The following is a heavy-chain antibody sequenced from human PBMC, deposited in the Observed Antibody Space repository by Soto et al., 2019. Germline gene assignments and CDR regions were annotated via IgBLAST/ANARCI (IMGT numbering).Heavy chain of an antibody. Sequence: EVQLVESGGGLVKPGGSLRLSCAASGFSFSNGWMSWVRQAPGKGLEWVGRIKSKSDGGTTDYTAPVKGRFTISRDDSKYTVYLQMNSLKTEDTAVYYCTTDSTQTFCDSGPCYSVQTKLHDSWGQGTLVTVSS. CDR3: TTDSTQTFCDSGPCYSVQTKLHDS. CDR1: GFSFSNGW. CDR2: IKSKSDGGTT. D-gene: IGHD2-15*01. J-gene: IGHJ4*02. V-gene: IGHV3-15*01.